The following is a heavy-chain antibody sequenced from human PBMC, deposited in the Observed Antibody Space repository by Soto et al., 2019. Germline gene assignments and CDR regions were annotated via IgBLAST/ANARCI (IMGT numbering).Heavy chain of an antibody. CDR3: ARDTNYYDSSGYSNWFDP. J-gene: IGHJ5*02. Sequence: SVKVSCKASGGTFSSYAISWVRQAPGQGLEWMGGIIPIFGTANYAQKFQGRVTITADESTSTAYMELSSLRSEDTAVYYCARDTNYYDSSGYSNWFDPWGQGTLVIVSS. CDR2: IIPIFGTA. D-gene: IGHD3-22*01. CDR1: GGTFSSYA. V-gene: IGHV1-69*13.